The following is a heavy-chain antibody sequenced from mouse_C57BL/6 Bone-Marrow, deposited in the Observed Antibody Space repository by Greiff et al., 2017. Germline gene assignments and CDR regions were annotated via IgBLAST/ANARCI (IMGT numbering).Heavy chain of an antibody. D-gene: IGHD2-4*01. CDR1: GYAFSSSW. CDR3: ARWDYDYGPFAY. CDR2: IYPGDGDT. V-gene: IGHV1-82*01. Sequence: QVQLQQSGAELVKPGASVKISCKASGYAFSSSWMNWVKQRPGKGLEWIGRIYPGDGDTNYNGKFKGKATLTADKSSSTAYMQLSSLTSEDSAVYFCARWDYDYGPFAYWGQGTLVTVSA. J-gene: IGHJ3*01.